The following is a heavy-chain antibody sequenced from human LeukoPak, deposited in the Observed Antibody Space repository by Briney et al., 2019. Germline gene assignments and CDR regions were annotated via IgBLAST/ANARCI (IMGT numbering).Heavy chain of an antibody. V-gene: IGHV3-7*04. CDR1: GFTFSSYW. J-gene: IGHJ5*02. Sequence: LGGSLRLSCAASGFTFSSYWMSWVRQAPGKGLEWVASIKQDGSEKYYVDSVKGRFTISRDNAQNSLYLQMNSLRADDTAVYYCARPYSSSWYNWFDPWGQGTLVTVSS. CDR2: IKQDGSEK. CDR3: ARPYSSSWYNWFDP. D-gene: IGHD6-13*01.